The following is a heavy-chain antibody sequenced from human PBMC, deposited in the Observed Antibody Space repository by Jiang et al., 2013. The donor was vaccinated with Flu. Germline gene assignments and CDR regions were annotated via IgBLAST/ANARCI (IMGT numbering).Heavy chain of an antibody. CDR3: ARRGYTAGWYGLEY. D-gene: IGHD6-19*01. V-gene: IGHV5-51*03. CDR2: IYPGDSET. CDR1: GYTFTSYW. J-gene: IGHJ4*02. Sequence: EVKKPGESLKISCQGSGYTFTSYWIAWVRQMPGKGLEWMGIIYPGDSETRYSPSFQGQVTISVDKSISTAYLQWTSLKASDTAIYFCARRGYTAGWYGLEYWGQGTLVTVSS.